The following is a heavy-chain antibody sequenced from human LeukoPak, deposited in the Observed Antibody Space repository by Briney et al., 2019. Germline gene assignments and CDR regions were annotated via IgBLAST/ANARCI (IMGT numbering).Heavy chain of an antibody. CDR1: GFTFSSYS. CDR2: ISSSSSYI. CDR3: ARARGSSSPFDY. D-gene: IGHD6-6*01. V-gene: IGHV3-21*01. Sequence: PRGSLRLSCAASGFTFSSYSMNWVRQAPGKGLEWVLSISSSSSYIYYADSVKGRFTISRDNAKNSLYLQMNSLRAEDTAVYYCARARGSSSPFDYWGQGTLVTVSS. J-gene: IGHJ4*02.